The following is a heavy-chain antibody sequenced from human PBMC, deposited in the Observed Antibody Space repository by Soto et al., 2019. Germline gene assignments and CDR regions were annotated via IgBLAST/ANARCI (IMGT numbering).Heavy chain of an antibody. CDR3: ARDLAGTSSHYMDV. J-gene: IGHJ6*03. V-gene: IGHV3-7*01. D-gene: IGHD1-1*01. CDR1: GFTFSSYW. Sequence: GGSLRLSCAASGFTFSSYWMSWVRQAPGKGLEWVANIKQDGSEKYYVDSVKGRFTISKDNAKNSLYLQMNSLRAEDTAVYYCARDLAGTSSHYMDVWGKGTTVTVSS. CDR2: IKQDGSEK.